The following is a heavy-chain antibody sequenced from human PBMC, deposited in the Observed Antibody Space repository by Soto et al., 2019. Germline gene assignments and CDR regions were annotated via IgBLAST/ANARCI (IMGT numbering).Heavy chain of an antibody. Sequence: QVTLKESGPVLVKPTETLTLTCTVSGFSLSNARMGVSWIRQPPGKALEWLAHIFSNDEKSYSTSLKSRLTISKDTSKSQVVLTMTNMDPVDTATYYCARIRVDYDISTGYYLSGWYFDLWGRGTLVTVSS. CDR3: ARIRVDYDISTGYYLSGWYFDL. CDR1: GFSLSNARMG. D-gene: IGHD3-9*01. V-gene: IGHV2-26*01. CDR2: IFSNDEK. J-gene: IGHJ2*01.